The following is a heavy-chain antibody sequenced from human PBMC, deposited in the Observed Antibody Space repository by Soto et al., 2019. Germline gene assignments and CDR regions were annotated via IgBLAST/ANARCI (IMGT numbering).Heavy chain of an antibody. Sequence: QVQLVQSGAEVKKPGSSVRVSCKASGDSFSKYTVNWVRQAPRQGLEWMGGIIPRFGTTNYAPTLQGRVTITADQSMNTVYMELSSLRSEDTALYYCARGRGLYNSGRSQHDAWGTGTLVTVSS. V-gene: IGHV1-69*01. CDR1: GDSFSKYT. J-gene: IGHJ5*02. CDR3: ARGRGLYNSGRSQHDA. D-gene: IGHD1-1*01. CDR2: IIPRFGTT.